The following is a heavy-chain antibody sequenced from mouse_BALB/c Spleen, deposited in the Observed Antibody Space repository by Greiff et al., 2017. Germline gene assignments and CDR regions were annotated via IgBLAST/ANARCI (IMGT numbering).Heavy chain of an antibody. V-gene: IGHV3-2*02. D-gene: IGHD2-10*01. CDR3: ARAYYAFDY. J-gene: IGHJ2*01. CDR1: GYSITSDYA. Sequence: VQLQQSGPGLVKPSQSLSLTCTVTGYSITSDYAWNWIRQFPGNKLEWMGYISYSGSTSYNPSLKSRISITRDTSKNQFFLQLNSVTTEDTATYYCARAYYAFDYWGQGTTLTVSS. CDR2: ISYSGST.